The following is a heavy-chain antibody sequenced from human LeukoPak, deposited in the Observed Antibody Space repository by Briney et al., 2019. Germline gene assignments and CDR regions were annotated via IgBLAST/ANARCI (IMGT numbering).Heavy chain of an antibody. CDR3: ARETSYYYDSSGYSLFDY. Sequence: PSETLSLTCTVSGGSISSYYWSWIRQPPGKGLEWIGSIYHSGSTYYNPSLKSRVTISVDTSKNQFSLKLSSVTAADTAVYYCARETSYYYDSSGYSLFDYWGQGTLVTVSS. CDR2: IYHSGST. J-gene: IGHJ4*02. V-gene: IGHV4-38-2*02. D-gene: IGHD3-22*01. CDR1: GGSISSYY.